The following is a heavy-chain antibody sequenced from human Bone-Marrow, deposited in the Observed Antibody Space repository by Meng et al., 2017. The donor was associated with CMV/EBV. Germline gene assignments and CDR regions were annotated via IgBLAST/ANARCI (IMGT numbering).Heavy chain of an antibody. J-gene: IGHJ2*01. V-gene: IGHV3-23*03. CDR1: GFTFSSYA. D-gene: IGHD1-26*01. CDR3: AKGRELRNFDL. CDR2: IYSGGSST. Sequence: GESPKISCAASGFTFSSYAMSWVRQAPGKGLEWVSVIYSGGSSTYYADSVKGRFTISRDNSKNTLYLQMNSLRAEDTAVYYCAKGRELRNFDLWGRGTLVTSPQ.